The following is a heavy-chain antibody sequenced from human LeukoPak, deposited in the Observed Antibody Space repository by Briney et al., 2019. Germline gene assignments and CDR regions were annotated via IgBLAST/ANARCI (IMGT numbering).Heavy chain of an antibody. CDR2: ISDSGGRT. CDR3: AKRGVVIRVILVGFHKEAYYFDS. CDR1: GITLSNYG. Sequence: EGSLRLSCAVSGITLSNYGMSWVRQAPGKGLEWVAGISDSGGRTNYADSVKGRFTISRDNPKNTLYLQRNSLRAEDTAVYFCAKRGVVIRVILVGFHKEAYYFDSWGQGALVTVSS. J-gene: IGHJ4*02. V-gene: IGHV3-23*01. D-gene: IGHD3-22*01.